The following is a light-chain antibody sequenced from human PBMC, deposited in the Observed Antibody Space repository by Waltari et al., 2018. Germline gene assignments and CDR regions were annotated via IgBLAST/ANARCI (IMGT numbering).Light chain of an antibody. CDR2: RRD. CDR1: GSNIGTTF. CDR3: AAWDDSLSAVV. V-gene: IGLV1-47*01. J-gene: IGLJ7*01. Sequence: QSALTQPPAASGTPGQRLIISCSGSGSNIGTTFVYWYQPFPATAPKLLIYRRDQRASGVPDRFSGSKSGSSASLAISGLQSEDESLYYCAAWDDSLSAVVFGGGTQVTVL.